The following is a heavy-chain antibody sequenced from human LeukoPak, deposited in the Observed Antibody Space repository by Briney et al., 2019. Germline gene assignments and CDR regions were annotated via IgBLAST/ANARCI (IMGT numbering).Heavy chain of an antibody. V-gene: IGHV3-48*01. CDR2: IASSSSSI. Sequence: QPGGSLRLSCAASGFAFSSYSMNWVRQAPGKGLEWISHIASSSSSIYYADSVKGRFTISRDNAKNSLYLQMNSLRAEDTAVYYCARVSTSMAPWGQGTLVTVSS. CDR3: ARVSTSMAP. CDR1: GFAFSSYS. J-gene: IGHJ5*02. D-gene: IGHD5-18*01.